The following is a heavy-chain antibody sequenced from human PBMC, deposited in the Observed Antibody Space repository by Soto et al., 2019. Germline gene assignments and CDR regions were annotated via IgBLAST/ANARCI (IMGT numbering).Heavy chain of an antibody. CDR1: GFIVSDTY. CDR2: ISNRGDT. V-gene: IGHV3-66*01. CDR3: AREPRYCRGGSCSITGDAYDI. D-gene: IGHD2-15*01. J-gene: IGHJ3*02. Sequence: GGSLRLSYTASGFIVSDTYVNWVRQAPGKGLEWVSVISNRGDTHYADSVGGRFSLSRDISDNTLHLQMNNLRVEDTAVYYCAREPRYCRGGSCSITGDAYDIWGQGTMVTVSS.